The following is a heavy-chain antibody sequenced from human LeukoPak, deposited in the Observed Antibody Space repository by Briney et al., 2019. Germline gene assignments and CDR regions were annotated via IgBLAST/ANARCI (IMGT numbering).Heavy chain of an antibody. CDR2: IYHSGST. J-gene: IGHJ4*02. D-gene: IGHD5-18*01. V-gene: IGHV4-38-2*02. Sequence: SETLSLTCTVSGYSISSGYYWGWIRQPPGKGLEWIGSIYHSGSTYYNPSLKSRVTISGDRSRDQFSLKLTSVTAADTAVYYCASGSESGYSYGFFDYWGQGTQVTVSS. CDR1: GYSISSGYY. CDR3: ASGSESGYSYGFFDY.